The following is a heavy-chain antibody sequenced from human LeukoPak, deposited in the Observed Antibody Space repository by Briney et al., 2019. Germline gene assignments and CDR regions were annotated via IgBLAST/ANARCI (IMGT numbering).Heavy chain of an antibody. D-gene: IGHD2-15*01. Sequence: SETLSLTCTVSGASVSGSPYYWGWIRQPPGKGLEWIGSIYSSGSTYYNASLQSRVTISIETSKNQISLRLSSVTAADTAVYYCARDGGWGAFDIWGQGTMVTVSS. CDR1: GASVSGSPYY. V-gene: IGHV4-39*07. J-gene: IGHJ3*02. CDR3: ARDGGWGAFDI. CDR2: IYSSGST.